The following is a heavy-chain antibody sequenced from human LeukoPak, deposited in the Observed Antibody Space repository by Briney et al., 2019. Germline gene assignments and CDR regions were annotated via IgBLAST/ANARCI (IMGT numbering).Heavy chain of an antibody. Sequence: SETLSLTCAVYGGSFSGYHWTWIRQSPGKGLEWIGDINPSGSTYYNPSLKSRLTISVDTSKYQFSLKLRSVTAADTAVYYCARGRHDITMIVVVMTSVSYYLDVWGKGTTVTVS. CDR1: GGSFSGYH. V-gene: IGHV4-34*01. D-gene: IGHD3-22*01. CDR2: INPSGST. J-gene: IGHJ6*03. CDR3: ARGRHDITMIVVVMTSVSYYLDV.